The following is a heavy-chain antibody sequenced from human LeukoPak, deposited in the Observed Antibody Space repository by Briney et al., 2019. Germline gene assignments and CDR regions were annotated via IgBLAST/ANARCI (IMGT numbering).Heavy chain of an antibody. CDR1: GYTFTSYD. V-gene: IGHV1-18*01. Sequence: GASVKVSCKASGYTFTSYDISWVRQAPGQGLEWMGWISSNDGNTYYVQNFQGRVTMTTDTSTSTAYMELRSLRSDDTAVYYCARVDILTGYYFFDSWGQGTLVTVST. CDR3: ARVDILTGYYFFDS. J-gene: IGHJ4*02. CDR2: ISSNDGNT. D-gene: IGHD3-9*01.